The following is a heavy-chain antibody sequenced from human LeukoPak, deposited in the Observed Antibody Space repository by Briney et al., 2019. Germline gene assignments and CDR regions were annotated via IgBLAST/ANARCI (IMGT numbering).Heavy chain of an antibody. CDR1: GFTFSSYW. CDR3: AREWPIVGAGFDY. V-gene: IGHV3-7*01. J-gene: IGHJ4*02. Sequence: SGGSLRLSCEASGFTFSSYWMSWVRQAPGKGLEWVANIKQDGSEKKYLDSVKGRFTISRDNAKNSMYLQMNSLRAEDTAVYYCAREWPIVGAGFDYWGQGTLVTVSS. CDR2: IKQDGSEK. D-gene: IGHD1-26*01.